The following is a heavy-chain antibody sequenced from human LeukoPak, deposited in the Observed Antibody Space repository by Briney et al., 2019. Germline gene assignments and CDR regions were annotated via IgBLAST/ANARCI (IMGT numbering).Heavy chain of an antibody. Sequence: PSETLSLTCTVSGGSISSGDYYWSWIRQPPGKGLEWIGYIYYSGSTYYNPSLKSRVTISVDTSKNQFSLKLSSVTAADTAVYYCARRDIVVVPAAIWDAFDIWGQGTMVTVSS. CDR2: IYYSGST. D-gene: IGHD2-2*01. CDR3: ARRDIVVVPAAIWDAFDI. J-gene: IGHJ3*02. CDR1: GGSISSGDYY. V-gene: IGHV4-30-4*08.